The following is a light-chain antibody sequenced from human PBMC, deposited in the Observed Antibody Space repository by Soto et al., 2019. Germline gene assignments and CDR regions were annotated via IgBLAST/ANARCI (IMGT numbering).Light chain of an antibody. J-gene: IGKJ1*01. CDR1: QSISSW. CDR3: QQYKIRST. Sequence: DIQMTQSPSTLSASVGDRVTITCRASQSISSWLAWYQQKPGKAPKLLIYKASSLESGVPSRFSGSGSETEFTLSITGLQPEDSATYFCQQYKIRSTFGQGTKVDIK. CDR2: KAS. V-gene: IGKV1-5*03.